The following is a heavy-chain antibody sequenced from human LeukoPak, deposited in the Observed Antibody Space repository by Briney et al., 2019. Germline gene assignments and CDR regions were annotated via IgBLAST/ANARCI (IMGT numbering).Heavy chain of an antibody. J-gene: IGHJ4*02. V-gene: IGHV3-66*01. CDR2: IYSGGST. D-gene: IGHD5-12*01. CDR1: GFTVSSNY. Sequence: GGSLRLSCAASGFTVSSNYMSWVRQAPGKGLEWVSVIYSGGSTYYADSVKGRFTISRDNSKNTLYLQMNSLRDEDTAVYYCAKNDGYNYWYFDYWGQGILVTVSS. CDR3: AKNDGYNYWYFDY.